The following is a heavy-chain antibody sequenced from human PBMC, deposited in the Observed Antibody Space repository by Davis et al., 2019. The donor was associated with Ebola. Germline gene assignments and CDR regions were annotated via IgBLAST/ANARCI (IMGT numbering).Heavy chain of an antibody. CDR3: ARGEYSGWYGSPYFDY. D-gene: IGHD6-19*01. V-gene: IGHV4-59*01. J-gene: IGHJ4*02. CDR2: IYYSGST. CDR1: GGSFSGYY. Sequence: PSETLSLTCAVYGGSFSGYYWSWIRQPPGKGLEWIGYIYYSGSTNYNPSLKSRVTISVDTSKNQFSLKLSSVTAADTAVYYCARGEYSGWYGSPYFDYWGQGTLVTVSS.